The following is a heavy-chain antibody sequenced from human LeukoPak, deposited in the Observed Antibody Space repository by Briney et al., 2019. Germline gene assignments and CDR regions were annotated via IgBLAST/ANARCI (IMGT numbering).Heavy chain of an antibody. CDR3: VNSSPGGGWLVSGNFDY. CDR2: IYYSGST. V-gene: IGHV4-39*01. D-gene: IGHD6-19*01. J-gene: IGHJ4*02. Sequence: SETLSLTCTVSGGSISSNNYYWGWIRQPPGKGLEWIGSIYYSGSTYYNPSLKSRVTISVDTSKNQFSLKLSSVTAADTAVYYCVNSSPGGGWLVSGNFDYWGQGALVTVSS. CDR1: GGSISSNNYY.